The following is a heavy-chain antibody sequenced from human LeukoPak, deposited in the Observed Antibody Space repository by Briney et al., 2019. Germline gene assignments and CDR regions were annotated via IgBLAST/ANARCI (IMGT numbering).Heavy chain of an antibody. CDR2: ISSSGSTI. CDR1: GFTFSDYY. CDR3: ARVTGYGSGTRFDP. J-gene: IGHJ5*02. D-gene: IGHD3-10*01. Sequence: GGSLRLSCAASGFTFSDYYTSWIRQAPGEGQERVSYISSSGSTIYYADSVKGRFTISRDNAKNSLYLQMNSLRAEDTAAYYCARVTGYGSGTRFDPWGQGTLVTVSS. V-gene: IGHV3-11*01.